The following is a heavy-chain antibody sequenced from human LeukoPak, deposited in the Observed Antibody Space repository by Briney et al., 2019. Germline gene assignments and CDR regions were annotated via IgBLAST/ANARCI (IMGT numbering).Heavy chain of an antibody. V-gene: IGHV3-23*01. D-gene: IGHD4/OR15-4a*01. CDR1: GFTFSSYA. CDR2: ISGSGGST. Sequence: GGSLRLSCAASGFTFSSYAMSWVRQAPGKGLEWVSAISGSGGSTYYADSVKGRFTISRDNSKNTLYLQMNSLRAEDTAVYYCAKDDEGAPGLGCYNYWGQGTLVTVSS. CDR3: AKDDEGAPGLGCYNY. J-gene: IGHJ4*02.